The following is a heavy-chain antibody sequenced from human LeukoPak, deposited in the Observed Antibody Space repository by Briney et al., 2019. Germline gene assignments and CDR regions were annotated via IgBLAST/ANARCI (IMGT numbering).Heavy chain of an antibody. V-gene: IGHV3-9*01. CDR3: ARDRRGYYYYGMDV. J-gene: IGHJ6*02. CDR2: ISWNSGSI. CDR1: GFIFDDYA. D-gene: IGHD3-10*01. Sequence: GGSLRLSCAAPGFIFDDYAMHWVRQAPGKGLEWVSGISWNSGSIGYADSVKGRFTISRDNAKNSLYLQMNSLRAEDTAVYYCARDRRGYYYYGMDVWGQGTTVTVSS.